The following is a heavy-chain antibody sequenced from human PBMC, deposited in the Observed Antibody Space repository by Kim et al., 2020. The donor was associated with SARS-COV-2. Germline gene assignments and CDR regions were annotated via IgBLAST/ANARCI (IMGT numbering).Heavy chain of an antibody. Sequence: GGSLRLSCAASGFTFSSYEMNWVRQAPGKGLEWVSYISSSGSTIYYADSVKGRFTISRDNAKNSLYLQMNSLRAEDTAVYYCARSSLNDDYWGQGTLVTVSS. CDR1: GFTFSSYE. D-gene: IGHD6-6*01. V-gene: IGHV3-48*03. CDR2: ISSSGSTI. CDR3: ARSSLNDDY. J-gene: IGHJ4*02.